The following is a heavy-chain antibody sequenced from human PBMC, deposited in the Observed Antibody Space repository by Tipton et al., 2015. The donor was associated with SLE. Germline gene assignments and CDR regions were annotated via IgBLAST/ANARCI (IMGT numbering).Heavy chain of an antibody. J-gene: IGHJ4*02. CDR1: GGSISSHY. CDR3: ARLGGYSTYFDY. D-gene: IGHD4-11*01. V-gene: IGHV4-59*11. CDR2: IYYSGST. Sequence: TLSLTCTVSGGSISSHYWSWIRQPPGKGLEWIGYIYYSGSTNYNPSLKSRVTISVDTSKNQFSLKLSSVTAADTAVYYCARLGGYSTYFDYWGQGTLVTVSS.